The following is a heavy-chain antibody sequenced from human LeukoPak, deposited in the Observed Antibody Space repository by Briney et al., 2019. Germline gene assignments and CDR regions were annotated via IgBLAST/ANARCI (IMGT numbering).Heavy chain of an antibody. CDR2: MNPNSGNT. V-gene: IGHV1-8*01. CDR1: GYTFTSYD. CDR3: ARDYKGSSGWYFGI. J-gene: IGHJ4*02. Sequence: ASVKVSCKASGYTFTSYDINWVRQATGQGLEWMGWMNPNSGNTGYAQKFQGRVTMTRDTSISTAYMELSRLRSDDTAVYYCARDYKGSSGWYFGIWGQGTLVTVSS. D-gene: IGHD6-19*01.